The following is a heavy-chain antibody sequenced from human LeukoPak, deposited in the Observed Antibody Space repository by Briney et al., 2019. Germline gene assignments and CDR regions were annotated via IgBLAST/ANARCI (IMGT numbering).Heavy chain of an antibody. CDR1: GGSFSGYY. Sequence: SETLSLTCAVYGGSFSGYYWSWIRQPPGKGLEWIGEINHSGSTNYNPSLKSRVTISVDTSKNQFSLKLSSVTAADTAVYYCARGRRSRGFDPWGQGTLVTVSS. CDR3: ARGRRSRGFDP. CDR2: INHSGST. V-gene: IGHV4-34*01. J-gene: IGHJ5*02. D-gene: IGHD1-14*01.